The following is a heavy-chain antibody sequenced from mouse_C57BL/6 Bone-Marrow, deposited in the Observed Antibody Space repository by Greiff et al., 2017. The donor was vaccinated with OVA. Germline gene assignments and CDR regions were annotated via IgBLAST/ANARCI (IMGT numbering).Heavy chain of an antibody. CDR1: GFNIKDDQ. J-gene: IGHJ2*01. Sequence: EVQLQQSGAELVRPGASVKLSCTASGFNIKDDQMHWVKERPEQGLEWIGWIDPENGDTEYASKFQSKATITADTSSKPVYLHLSSLTSEDTAVYYCATYRYWGQGTTLTVTS. CDR3: ATYRY. CDR2: IDPENGDT. V-gene: IGHV14-4*01.